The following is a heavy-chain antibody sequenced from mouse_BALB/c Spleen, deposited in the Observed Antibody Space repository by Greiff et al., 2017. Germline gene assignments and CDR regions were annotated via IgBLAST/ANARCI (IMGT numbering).Heavy chain of an antibody. V-gene: IGHV5-17*02. CDR1: GFTFSSFG. J-gene: IGHJ4*01. CDR2: ISSGSSTI. Sequence: EVKLVESGGGLVQPGGSRKLSCAASGFTFSSFGMHWVRQDPEKGLEWVAYISSGSSTIYYADTVKGRFTISRDNPKNTLFLQMTSLRSEDTAMYYCARRYDGDAMDYWGQGTSVTVSS. CDR3: ARRYDGDAMDY. D-gene: IGHD2-14*01.